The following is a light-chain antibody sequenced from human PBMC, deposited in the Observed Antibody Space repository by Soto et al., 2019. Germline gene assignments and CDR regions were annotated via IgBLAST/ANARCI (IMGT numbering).Light chain of an antibody. Sequence: DIQMTQSPSSLSASVGDRVTITCRASQGIRNFLAWYQQKPGKVPKLLISAASTLESGAPSRFSGSGSGTDFTLTITSLQPEDVATYYCQKYSSVITFGQGTRLEIK. CDR1: QGIRNF. CDR2: AAS. CDR3: QKYSSVIT. J-gene: IGKJ5*01. V-gene: IGKV1-27*01.